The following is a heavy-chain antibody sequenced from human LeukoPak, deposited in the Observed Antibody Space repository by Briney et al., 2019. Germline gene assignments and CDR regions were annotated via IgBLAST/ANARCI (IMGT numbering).Heavy chain of an antibody. D-gene: IGHD2-21*02. Sequence: SETLSLTCTVSGGSISSGSYYWGWIRQPPGKGLEWIGSSYYSRSTYYHPSLKSRVTISLDTSNNQSSLKLSSVTAADTAVYYCAREAGGDRQLHYWGQGTLVTVSS. J-gene: IGHJ4*02. CDR1: GGSISSGSYY. CDR3: AREAGGDRQLHY. CDR2: SYYSRST. V-gene: IGHV4-39*07.